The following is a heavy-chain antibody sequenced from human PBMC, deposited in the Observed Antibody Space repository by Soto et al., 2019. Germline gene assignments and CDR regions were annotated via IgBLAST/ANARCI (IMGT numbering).Heavy chain of an antibody. CDR1: GYTFTGYY. D-gene: IGHD3-10*01. Sequence: ASVKVSCKASGYTFTGYYMHWVRQAPGQGLEWMGWINPNSGGTNYAQKFQGWVTMTRDTSISTAYMELSRLRSDDTAVYYCARERAPLRGEGWFGPWGQGTLVTVSS. CDR2: INPNSGGT. CDR3: ARERAPLRGEGWFGP. J-gene: IGHJ5*02. V-gene: IGHV1-2*04.